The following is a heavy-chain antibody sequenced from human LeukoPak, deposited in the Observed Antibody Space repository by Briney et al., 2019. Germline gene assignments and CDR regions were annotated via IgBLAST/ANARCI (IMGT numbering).Heavy chain of an antibody. J-gene: IGHJ6*02. CDR1: GGSISGSSYY. D-gene: IGHD3-3*01. CDR2: IYYSGST. V-gene: IGHV4-39*01. Sequence: PSETLSLTCTVSGGSISGSSYYWGWIRQPPGKGLEWIGSIYYSGSTYYNPSLKSRVTISVDTSKNQFSLKLSSVTAADTAVYYCARHHSRYDFWSGYERYYYYGMDVWGQGTTVTVSS. CDR3: ARHHSRYDFWSGYERYYYYGMDV.